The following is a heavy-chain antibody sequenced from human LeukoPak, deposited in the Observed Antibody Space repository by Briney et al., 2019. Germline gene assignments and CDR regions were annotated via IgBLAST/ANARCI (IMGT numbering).Heavy chain of an antibody. V-gene: IGHV4-59*08. CDR3: ARQGSEGLADAFDI. CDR2: IYYSGST. Sequence: SETLSHTCTVSDGSLSTYYWSWIRQPPGKELEWIGYIYYSGSTNYNPSLKSRVTMSVDTSKNQFSLKLSSVTAADTAVYYCARQGSEGLADAFDIRGHGTMVTVSS. CDR1: DGSLSTYY. J-gene: IGHJ3*02. D-gene: IGHD6-19*01.